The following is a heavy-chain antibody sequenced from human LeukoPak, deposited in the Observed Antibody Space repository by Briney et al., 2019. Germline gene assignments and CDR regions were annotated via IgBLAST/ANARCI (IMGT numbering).Heavy chain of an antibody. Sequence: PGGSLRLSCAASGFTFISYWMHWVRQAPGKGLEWVALLAYDGTNEYYTNSVKGRFTIPRDNSKNTVSLQMNNLRLDDTAVYYCARGGPLGDTNRFDFWGQGTLITVSS. V-gene: IGHV3-30*03. D-gene: IGHD2-8*01. CDR1: GFTFISYW. J-gene: IGHJ4*02. CDR2: LAYDGTNE. CDR3: ARGGPLGDTNRFDF.